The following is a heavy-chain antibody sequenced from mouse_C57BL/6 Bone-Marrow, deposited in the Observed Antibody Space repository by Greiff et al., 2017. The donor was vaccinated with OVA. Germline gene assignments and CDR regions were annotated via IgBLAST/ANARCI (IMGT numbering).Heavy chain of an antibody. CDR1: GFTFSSYA. Sequence: EVKLVESGGGLVKPGGSLKLSCAASGFTFSSYAMSWVRQTPEKRLEWVATISDGGSYTYYPDNVKGRFTISRDNAKNNLYLQMSHLKSEDTAMYYCARDFLLLEYWGPGALVTVAA. CDR2: ISDGGSYT. J-gene: IGHJ3*01. CDR3: ARDFLLLEY. V-gene: IGHV5-4*01.